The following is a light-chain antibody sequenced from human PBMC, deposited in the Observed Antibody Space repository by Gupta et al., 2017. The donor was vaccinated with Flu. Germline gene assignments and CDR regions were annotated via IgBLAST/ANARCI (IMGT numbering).Light chain of an antibody. CDR3: QVWDTNTNHVV. V-gene: IGLV3-21*03. CDR2: DDN. J-gene: IGLJ2*01. Sequence: GKAAKITGGGNNVATKSVNWYQQRPAQAPVLVFYDDNKRRSGIPERFSGSNSGTTATLTTSRVEAGDEADYFCQVWDTNTNHVVFGGGSKLTVL. CDR1: NVATKS.